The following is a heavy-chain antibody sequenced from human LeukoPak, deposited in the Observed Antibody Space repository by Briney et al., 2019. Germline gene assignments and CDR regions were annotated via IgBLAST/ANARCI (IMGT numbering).Heavy chain of an antibody. V-gene: IGHV1-46*01. D-gene: IGHD3-10*01. J-gene: IGHJ4*02. CDR2: INPSGGST. CDR3: AKAGSGSYYNERVYYFDY. CDR1: GYTFTSYG. Sequence: VASVKVSCKASGYTFTSYGISWVRQAPGQGLEWMGIINPSGGSTSYAQMFQGRVTMTRDTSTSTVYMELSSLRSEDTAVYYCAKAGSGSYYNERVYYFDYWGQGTLVTVSS.